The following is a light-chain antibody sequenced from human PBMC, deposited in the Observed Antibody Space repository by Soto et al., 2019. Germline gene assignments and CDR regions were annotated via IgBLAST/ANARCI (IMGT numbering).Light chain of an antibody. Sequence: DIQMTQSPSSLSASVGDRVTITCRASQSISTYLNWYQQEPGKAPKLLIYAASSLKSGVPSRFSGSVSGTDFTLTISSLHPEDFAAYYCQQSHGIPYTFGQGTKLEIK. CDR1: QSISTY. V-gene: IGKV1-39*01. CDR3: QQSHGIPYT. J-gene: IGKJ2*01. CDR2: AAS.